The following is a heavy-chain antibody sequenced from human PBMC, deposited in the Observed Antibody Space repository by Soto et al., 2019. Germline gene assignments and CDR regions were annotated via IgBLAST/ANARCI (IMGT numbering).Heavy chain of an antibody. D-gene: IGHD3-10*01. CDR2: ISARGGSL. Sequence: EVQLLESGGGLVQPGGSLRLSCAASGFSFSSYAMVWVRQAPGKGLEWVSVISARGGSLYFADSVKGRCTISRDNSKNGSSLEVNSRRAGETATYFCARGSGECGAGVGNWCQGTRVVVSS. CDR3: ARGSGECGAGVGN. CDR1: GFSFSSYA. V-gene: IGHV3-23*01. J-gene: IGHJ4*02.